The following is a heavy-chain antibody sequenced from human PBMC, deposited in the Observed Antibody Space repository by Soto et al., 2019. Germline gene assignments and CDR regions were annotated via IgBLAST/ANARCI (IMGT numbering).Heavy chain of an antibody. Sequence: QITLNESGPTQVKPRQTLTLTCTFSGFSLTTSGVGVGWIRQSPGKAPEWLALIYWDDDKRYSPSLKSRLTITKATSKTPLVLPPADLDPADTPTYYCAHRVLRTVFGFVTTTAIYFDFWGQGTPVAVSS. J-gene: IGHJ4*02. CDR2: IYWDDDK. CDR1: GFSLTTSGVG. D-gene: IGHD3-3*01. V-gene: IGHV2-5*02. CDR3: AHRVLRTVFGFVTTTAIYFDF.